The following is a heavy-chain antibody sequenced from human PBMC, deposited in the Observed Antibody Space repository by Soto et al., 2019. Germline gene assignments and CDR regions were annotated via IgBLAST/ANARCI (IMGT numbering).Heavy chain of an antibody. Sequence: PSETLSLTCTVSGGSVSSGSYYWSWIRQPPGKGLEWIGYIYYSGSTNYNPSLKSRVTISVDTSKNQFSLKLSSVTAADTAVYYCARVPSDNWFDPWGQGTLVTSPQ. CDR3: ARVPSDNWFDP. CDR1: GGSVSSGSYY. CDR2: IYYSGST. V-gene: IGHV4-61*01. J-gene: IGHJ5*02.